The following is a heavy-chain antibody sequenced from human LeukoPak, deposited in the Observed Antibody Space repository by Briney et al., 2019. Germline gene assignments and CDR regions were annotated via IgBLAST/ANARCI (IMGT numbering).Heavy chain of an antibody. CDR2: INSDGSST. CDR3: ARAVWSGYYMDY. Sequence: GESLRLSCAASGFTFSSYWMHWVRQAPGKGLVWVSRINSDGSSTSYADSVKGRFTISRDNAKNTLYLQMNSLRAEDTAVYYCARAVWSGYYMDYWGQGTLVTVSS. V-gene: IGHV3-74*01. D-gene: IGHD3-3*01. J-gene: IGHJ4*02. CDR1: GFTFSSYW.